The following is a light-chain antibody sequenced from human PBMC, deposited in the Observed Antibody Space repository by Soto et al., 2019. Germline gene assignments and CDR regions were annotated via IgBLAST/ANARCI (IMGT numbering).Light chain of an antibody. CDR3: SSYASGSSHYV. J-gene: IGLJ1*01. CDR2: GVT. V-gene: IGLV2-14*01. Sequence: QSALTQPPSVSGSPGQSITISCTGTSSDVGAYYAVSWYQHHPGKAPKLIIYGVTNRPSGVSHRFSGSKSGNTASLTISGLQAEDEADYHCSSYASGSSHYVFGTGTKLTVL. CDR1: SSDVGAYYA.